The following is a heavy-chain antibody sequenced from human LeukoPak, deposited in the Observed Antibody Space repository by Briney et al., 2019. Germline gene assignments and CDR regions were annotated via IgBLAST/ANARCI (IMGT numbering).Heavy chain of an antibody. D-gene: IGHD5-18*01. J-gene: IGHJ5*02. V-gene: IGHV3-74*01. CDR3: ARENSVDTARYIDP. CDR1: GFTFSGYW. Sequence: PGGSLRLSCAASGFTFSGYWMHWVRQAPGKGLVWVSRINSDGSSTSYADSVKGRFTISRDNAKNTLYLQMNSLRAEDTAVYYCARENSVDTARYIDPWGQGTLVTVSS. CDR2: INSDGSST.